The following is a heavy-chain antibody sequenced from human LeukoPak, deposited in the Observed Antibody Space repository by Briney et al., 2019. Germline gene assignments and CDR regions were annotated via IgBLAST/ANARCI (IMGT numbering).Heavy chain of an antibody. V-gene: IGHV3-33*06. Sequence: PGGSLRLSCAASGFTFSSYGMHWVRQAPGKGLEWVAVIWYDGSNKYYADSVKGRFTISRDNSKNTLYLQMNSLRAEDTAVYYCAKATQLAASPDYWGQGTLVTVSS. CDR2: IWYDGSNK. CDR3: AKATQLAASPDY. CDR1: GFTFSSYG. J-gene: IGHJ4*02. D-gene: IGHD6-13*01.